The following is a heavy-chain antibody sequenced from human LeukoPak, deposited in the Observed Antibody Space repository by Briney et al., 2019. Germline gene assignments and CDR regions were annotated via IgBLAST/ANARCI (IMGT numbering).Heavy chain of an antibody. CDR2: IFYTGKT. CDR3: VRVFDS. Sequence: SETLSLTCTVSGGSVYTSDYYWGWVRQPPGKGPEWNGDIFYTGKTNYNPSLKSRVSISIDTSKNQFSLKLTSVTAADTAVYYCVRVFDSWGQGTLVTVSS. CDR1: GGSVYTSDYY. J-gene: IGHJ4*02. V-gene: IGHV4-39*07.